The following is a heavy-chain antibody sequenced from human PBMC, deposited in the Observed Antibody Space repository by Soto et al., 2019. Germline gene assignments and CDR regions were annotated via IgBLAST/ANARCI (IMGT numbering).Heavy chain of an antibody. CDR2: ISYDGSNK. J-gene: IGHJ6*02. Sequence: GGSLRLSCAASGFTFSSYDMHWVRQAPGKGLEWVAVISYDGSNKYYADSVKGRFTISRDNSKNTLYLQMNSLRAEDTAVYYCAKDMGIAAAGFSLDYYYGMDVWGQGTTVTVSS. D-gene: IGHD6-13*01. CDR1: GFTFSSYD. CDR3: AKDMGIAAAGFSLDYYYGMDV. V-gene: IGHV3-30*18.